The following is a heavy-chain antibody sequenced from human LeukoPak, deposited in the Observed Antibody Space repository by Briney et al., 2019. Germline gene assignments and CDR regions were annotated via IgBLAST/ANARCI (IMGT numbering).Heavy chain of an antibody. D-gene: IGHD3-10*01. Sequence: GGSLRLSCAASGFTFSSYAMSWVRQAPGKGLEWVSAISGSGGSTYYADSVKGRFTISRDNSKNTLYLQMNSLRAEDTAVYYCAKFEDYYGSGSYYGPFDYWGQGTLVTVSS. CDR3: AKFEDYYGSGSYYGPFDY. CDR1: GFTFSSYA. J-gene: IGHJ4*02. V-gene: IGHV3-23*01. CDR2: ISGSGGST.